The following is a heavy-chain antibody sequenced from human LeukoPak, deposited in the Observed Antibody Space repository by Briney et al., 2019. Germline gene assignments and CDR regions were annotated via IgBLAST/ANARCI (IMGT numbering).Heavy chain of an antibody. V-gene: IGHV3-23*01. J-gene: IGHJ3*02. CDR3: TAEDSADAFDI. Sequence: GGSLRLSCAASGFTFSSYAMSWVRQAPGKGLEWVSAISGSGGSTYYADSVKGRFTISRDNSKNTLYLQMNSLKTEDTAVYYCTAEDSADAFDIWGQGTMVTVSS. CDR1: GFTFSSYA. CDR2: ISGSGGST. D-gene: IGHD2-15*01.